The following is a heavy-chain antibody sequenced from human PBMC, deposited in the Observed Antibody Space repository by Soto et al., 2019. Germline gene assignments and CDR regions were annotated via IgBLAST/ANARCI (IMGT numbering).Heavy chain of an antibody. CDR3: ARVFPSYYYDSSGYSYGMDV. CDR1: GGSISSYY. Sequence: LSLTCTVSGGSISSYYWSWIRQPAGKGLEWIGRIYTSGSTNYNPSLKSRVTMSVDTSKNQFSLKLSSVTAADTAVYYCARVFPSYYYDSSGYSYGMDVWGQGTTVTVSS. V-gene: IGHV4-4*07. D-gene: IGHD3-22*01. J-gene: IGHJ6*02. CDR2: IYTSGST.